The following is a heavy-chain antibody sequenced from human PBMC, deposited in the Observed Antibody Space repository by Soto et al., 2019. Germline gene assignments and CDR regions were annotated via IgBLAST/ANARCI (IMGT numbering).Heavy chain of an antibody. CDR3: ARGANQGSSWYFWFDP. V-gene: IGHV1-69*01. J-gene: IGHJ5*02. CDR2: IIPLFGTT. Sequence: QVQLVQSGAEVRMPGSSVKVSCKASGGTFSTYPINWVRQAPGKGLEWMGGIIPLFGTTNYAQKFKGRVTMTADESTSTAYMELSSLRAEDAAVYYCARGANQGSSWYFWFDPWGQGTLDTVSP. D-gene: IGHD6-13*01. CDR1: GGTFSTYP.